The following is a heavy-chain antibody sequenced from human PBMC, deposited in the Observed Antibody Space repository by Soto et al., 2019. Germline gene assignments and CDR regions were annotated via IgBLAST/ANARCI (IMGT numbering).Heavy chain of an antibody. CDR3: AKGVLVPSSPFDY. CDR2: ISGSGST. D-gene: IGHD2-8*02. CDR1: GFTFSSYA. Sequence: GGSLRLSCAASGFTFSSYAMSWVRQAPGKGLEWVSAISGSGSTYYSDSGKGRLTISRDNSKNTLYLQMNSRRAEDTAVYYCAKGVLVPSSPFDYWGQGTLVTVSS. V-gene: IGHV3-23*01. J-gene: IGHJ4*02.